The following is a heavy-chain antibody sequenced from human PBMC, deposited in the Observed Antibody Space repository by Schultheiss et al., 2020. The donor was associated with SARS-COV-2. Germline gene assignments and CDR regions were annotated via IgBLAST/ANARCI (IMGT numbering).Heavy chain of an antibody. D-gene: IGHD2-2*02. Sequence: GSLRLSCAVYSGSFSGYYWSWIRQPPGKGLEWIGEINHSGSTNYNPSLKSRVTISVDTSKNQFSLKLSSVTAADTAVYYCARGPYCSSTSCYKRPYYYYYYMDVWGKGTTVTVSS. CDR1: SGSFSGYY. J-gene: IGHJ6*03. CDR3: ARGPYCSSTSCYKRPYYYYYYMDV. CDR2: INHSGST. V-gene: IGHV4-34*01.